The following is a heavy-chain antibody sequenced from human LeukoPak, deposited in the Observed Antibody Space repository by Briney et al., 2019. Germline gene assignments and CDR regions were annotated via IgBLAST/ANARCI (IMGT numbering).Heavy chain of an antibody. CDR2: ISGSGGNT. CDR1: GFTFSSYA. Sequence: GGSLRLSCAVSGFTFSSYAMSWVRQTPGKGLEWVSVISGSGGNTYYADSVKGRFTISRDNSKSTLYLQMSGLRAEDTAVYYCAKADCSSASCSRGDDDWGQGTLVTVSS. CDR3: AKADCSSASCSRGDDD. D-gene: IGHD2-2*01. J-gene: IGHJ4*02. V-gene: IGHV3-23*01.